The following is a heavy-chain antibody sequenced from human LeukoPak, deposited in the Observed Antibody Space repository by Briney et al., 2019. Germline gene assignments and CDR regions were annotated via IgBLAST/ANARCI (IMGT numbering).Heavy chain of an antibody. CDR3: ARGKYYDYVWGSYPTPPYYFDY. Sequence: GGSLRLSCAASGFTVSSNYMSWVRQAPGKGLKWVSVIYSGGSTYYADSVKGRFTISRDNSKNTLYLQMNSLRAEDTAVYYCARGKYYDYVWGSYPTPPYYFDYWGQGTLVTVSS. CDR1: GFTVSSNY. V-gene: IGHV3-53*01. J-gene: IGHJ4*02. CDR2: IYSGGST. D-gene: IGHD3-16*01.